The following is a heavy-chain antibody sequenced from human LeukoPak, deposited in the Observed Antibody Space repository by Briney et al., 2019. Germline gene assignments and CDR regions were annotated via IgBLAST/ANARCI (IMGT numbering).Heavy chain of an antibody. D-gene: IGHD5-18*01. J-gene: IGHJ4*02. CDR2: INSDGSST. Sequence: GGSLRLSCAASGFTFSSYWMHWVRHAPGKGLVWVSRINSDGSSTSYADSVKGRFTISRDNAKNTLYLQMNSLRVEDTAVYYCARDRKGIQLGYWGQGTLVTVSS. CDR1: GFTFSSYW. V-gene: IGHV3-74*01. CDR3: ARDRKGIQLGY.